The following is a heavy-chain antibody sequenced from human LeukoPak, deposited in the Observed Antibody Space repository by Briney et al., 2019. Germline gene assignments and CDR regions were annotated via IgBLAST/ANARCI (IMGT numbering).Heavy chain of an antibody. CDR1: RFSFSDYD. CDR3: AKGVVPAATRGASDY. D-gene: IGHD2-2*01. CDR2: ISYDGSRK. V-gene: IGHV3-30*18. J-gene: IGHJ4*02. Sequence: GGSLRLSCRASRFSFSDYDMHWVRQAPGKGLEWVAVISYDGSRKHYGDSVKGRFTISRDNSKNTLYLQMNSLRAEDTAVYYCAKGVVPAATRGASDYWGQGTLVTVSS.